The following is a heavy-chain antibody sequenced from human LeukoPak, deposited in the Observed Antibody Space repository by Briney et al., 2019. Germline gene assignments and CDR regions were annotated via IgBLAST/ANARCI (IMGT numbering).Heavy chain of an antibody. V-gene: IGHV1-2*02. Sequence: ASVKVSCKASGYTFTGHYMHWVRQAPGQGLEWMGWINPNSGGTNYAQKFQGRVTMTRDTSISTAYMELSRLRSDDTAVYYCARGIRGSRGYYFDYWGQGTLVTVSS. J-gene: IGHJ4*02. CDR1: GYTFTGHY. D-gene: IGHD3-10*01. CDR2: INPNSGGT. CDR3: ARGIRGSRGYYFDY.